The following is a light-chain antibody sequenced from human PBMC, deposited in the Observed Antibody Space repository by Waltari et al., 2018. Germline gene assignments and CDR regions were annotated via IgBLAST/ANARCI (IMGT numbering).Light chain of an antibody. CDR1: QGISRY. CDR2: DAS. J-gene: IGKJ3*01. Sequence: EIELTQSPATLSLSPGERATLSCRASQGISRYLAWYQQKPGQTPRLLIYDASNRATGVPDRFSGSGSGTDFTLTISSLEPDDFAVYYCQQRSNWPPGFSFGPGTKVEIK. CDR3: QQRSNWPPGFS. V-gene: IGKV3-11*01.